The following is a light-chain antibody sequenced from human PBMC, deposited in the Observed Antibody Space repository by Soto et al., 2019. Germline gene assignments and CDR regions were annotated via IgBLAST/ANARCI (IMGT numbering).Light chain of an antibody. CDR2: EVT. J-gene: IGLJ2*01. CDR1: SSDVGGYNH. V-gene: IGLV2-23*02. CDR3: CSYAGSSTYVV. Sequence: QSALTQPASVSGSPGQSITISCTGTSSDVGGYNHVSWYQQHPGKAPKLMIYEVTTRPSGVSNRFSGSKSGNTASLTISGRLAEDEDDYYCCSYAGSSTYVVFGGGTKLTVL.